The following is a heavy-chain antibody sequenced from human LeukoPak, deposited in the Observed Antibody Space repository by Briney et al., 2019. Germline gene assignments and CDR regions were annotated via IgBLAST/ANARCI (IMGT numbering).Heavy chain of an antibody. CDR1: GFTFSGYE. V-gene: IGHV3-48*03. D-gene: IGHD4-17*01. CDR3: AKRDRTVTHAFDI. J-gene: IGHJ3*02. Sequence: GGSLRLSCAASGFTFSGYEMNWVRQAPGKGLEWVSYISSSGSTIYYADSVKGRFTISRDNAKNSLYLQMNSLRAEDTAVYYCAKRDRTVTHAFDIWGQGTMVTVSS. CDR2: ISSSGSTI.